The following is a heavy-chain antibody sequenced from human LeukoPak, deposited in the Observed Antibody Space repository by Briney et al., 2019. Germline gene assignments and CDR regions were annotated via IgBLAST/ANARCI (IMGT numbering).Heavy chain of an antibody. CDR3: ARGDAMVRDPYYYYGMDV. V-gene: IGHV4-38-2*01. CDR1: GYSISSGYY. J-gene: IGHJ6*04. CDR2: IYHSGST. Sequence: SETLSLTCAVSGYSISSGYYWGWIRQPPGKGLEWIGSIYHSGSTYYNPSLKSRVTISVDTSKNQFSLKLSSVTAADTAVYYCARGDAMVRDPYYYYGMDVWGKGTTVTVSS. D-gene: IGHD3-10*01.